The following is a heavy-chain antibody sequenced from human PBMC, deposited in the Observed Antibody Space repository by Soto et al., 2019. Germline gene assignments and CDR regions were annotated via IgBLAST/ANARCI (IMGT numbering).Heavy chain of an antibody. J-gene: IGHJ3*02. Sequence: EVQLLESGGGLVQPGGSLRLSCAASGFSFRSYVMSWVRQAPGKGLEWVSAVNGGGGTTYYADSVKGRITISRDNSKNTLYLQMNRLRAEDTAIYYCAKEDWGASRSDDAFDIWGQGTMVSVSS. CDR3: AKEDWGASRSDDAFDI. D-gene: IGHD3-16*01. CDR1: GFSFRSYV. V-gene: IGHV3-23*01. CDR2: VNGGGGTT.